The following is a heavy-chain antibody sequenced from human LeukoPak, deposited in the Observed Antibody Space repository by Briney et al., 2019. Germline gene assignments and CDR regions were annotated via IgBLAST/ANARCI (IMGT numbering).Heavy chain of an antibody. J-gene: IGHJ6*02. CDR1: GFTFSDYY. V-gene: IGHV3-11*01. CDR3: ARGGIQLYLGPYYHGMDV. D-gene: IGHD5-18*01. CDR2: ISSTDSII. Sequence: GGSLRLSCAASGFTFSDYYMSWIRQAPGKGLEWVSYISSTDSIIYYADSVKGRFTISRDNAKNSLYLQMKSLRAEDTAVYYCARGGIQLYLGPYYHGMDVWGQGTTVTVSS.